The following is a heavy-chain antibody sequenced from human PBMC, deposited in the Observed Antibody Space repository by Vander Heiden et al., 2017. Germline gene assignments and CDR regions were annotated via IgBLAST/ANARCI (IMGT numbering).Heavy chain of an antibody. CDR1: EFIFSSAW. CDR2: IKSKADGGTT. V-gene: IGHV3-15*01. Sequence: EVQLVESGGGWVKHGGHLRPSCTASEFIFSSAWMSWVRQAPGKGLEWVGRIKSKADGGTTDYAAPVKDRFTIFRDDSKNTLYLQMNSLKTDDTAFYYCTRPYGADHYFDYWGQGALVTVSS. J-gene: IGHJ4*02. CDR3: TRPYGADHYFDY. D-gene: IGHD3-10*01.